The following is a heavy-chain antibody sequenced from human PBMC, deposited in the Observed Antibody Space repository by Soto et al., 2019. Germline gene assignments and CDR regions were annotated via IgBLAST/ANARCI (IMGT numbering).Heavy chain of an antibody. V-gene: IGHV3-30*03. Sequence: GGSLRLSCAASGFTFSSYGMHWVRQAPGKGLEWVAVISYDGSNKYYADSVKGRFTISRDNSKNTLYLQMNSLRAEDTAVYYCHSSGWPTDAFDIWGQGTMVTVSS. CDR1: GFTFSSYG. J-gene: IGHJ3*02. D-gene: IGHD6-19*01. CDR3: HSSGWPTDAFDI. CDR2: ISYDGSNK.